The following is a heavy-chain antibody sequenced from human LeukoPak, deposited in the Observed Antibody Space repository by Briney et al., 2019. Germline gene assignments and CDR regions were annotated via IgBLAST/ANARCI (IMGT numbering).Heavy chain of an antibody. Sequence: GGSLRLSCAASGLTVSSVYLSWVRQAPGKGLEWLSYISNSDTTIDYADSVKGRFTISRDNAKNSLYLQMNSLRVEDTAVYYCARGLVGYYAMDVWGQGTTVTVSS. J-gene: IGHJ6*02. CDR1: GLTVSSVY. CDR2: ISNSDTTI. CDR3: ARGLVGYYAMDV. D-gene: IGHD3-10*01. V-gene: IGHV3-11*04.